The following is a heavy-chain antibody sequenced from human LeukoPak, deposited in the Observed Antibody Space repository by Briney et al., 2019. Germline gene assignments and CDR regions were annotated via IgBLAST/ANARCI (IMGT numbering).Heavy chain of an antibody. V-gene: IGHV4-59*01. Sequence: PSETLSLTCTVSGGSISSFYWNWIRQPPGKGLEWIVCIYHSGDTRYNPSLKSRVAISVDTSKSQFSLKLSSVTAADTAVYYCARGKSTWLVGATTVGAFGIWGQGTMVTVSS. CDR3: ARGKSTWLVGATTVGAFGI. CDR1: GGSISSFY. J-gene: IGHJ3*02. D-gene: IGHD1-26*01. CDR2: IYHSGDT.